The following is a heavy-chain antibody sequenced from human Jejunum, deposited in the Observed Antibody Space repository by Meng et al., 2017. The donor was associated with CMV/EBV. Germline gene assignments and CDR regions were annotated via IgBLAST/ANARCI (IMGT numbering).Heavy chain of an antibody. CDR2: FYYSGT. CDR1: GGSISSNIHY. J-gene: IGHJ4*02. CDR3: ARHQYDSSGRPCDS. D-gene: IGHD3-22*01. Sequence: GGSISSNIHYWDWIRQPPGKGLEWIGSFYYSGTYYNPSVKSRVTISVDTSKNQFSLRLSSVTAADTALYYCARHQYDSSGRPCDSWGQGTLVTVSS. V-gene: IGHV4-39*01.